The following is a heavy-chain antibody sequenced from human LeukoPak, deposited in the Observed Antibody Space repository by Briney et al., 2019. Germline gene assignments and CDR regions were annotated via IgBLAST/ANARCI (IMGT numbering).Heavy chain of an antibody. CDR1: GDSISSAGYS. CDR2: IYYSGST. Sequence: SSETLSLTCAVSGDSISSAGYSWSWIRQSPGKGLEWIAYIYYSGSTYYNPSLKSRVTISVDTSKNQFSLKLSSVTAADTAVYYCASGWSYSSSTSFDYWGQGTLVTVSS. J-gene: IGHJ4*02. CDR3: ASGWSYSSSTSFDY. V-gene: IGHV4-30-4*07. D-gene: IGHD6-6*01.